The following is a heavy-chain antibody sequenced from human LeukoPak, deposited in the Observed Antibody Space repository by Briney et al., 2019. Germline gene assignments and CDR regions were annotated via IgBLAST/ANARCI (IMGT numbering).Heavy chain of an antibody. V-gene: IGHV4-61*02. CDR2: IYTSGST. D-gene: IGHD2-15*01. CDR1: GGSISSGSYY. Sequence: SQTLSLTCTVSGGSISSGSYYWSWIRQPAGKGLEWIGRIYTSGSTNYNPSLKSRVTISVDTSKNQFSLKLSSVTAADTAVYYCARVCMGCMWIDPWGQGTLVTVSS. J-gene: IGHJ5*02. CDR3: ARVCMGCMWIDP.